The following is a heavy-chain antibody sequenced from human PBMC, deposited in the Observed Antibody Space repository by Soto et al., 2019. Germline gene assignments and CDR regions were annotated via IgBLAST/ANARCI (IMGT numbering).Heavy chain of an antibody. CDR1: GGTFSSYG. Sequence: QVQLVQSGAEVKKPGSSVKVSCKASGGTFSSYGISWVRQAPGQGLEWMGGIIPIFGTANYAQKFQGRVTITADESTSTAYMELSSLRSEDTAVYYCARTGDIVVVPAAQSRVWFDPWGQGTLVTVSS. J-gene: IGHJ5*02. D-gene: IGHD2-2*01. CDR3: ARTGDIVVVPAAQSRVWFDP. CDR2: IIPIFGTA. V-gene: IGHV1-69*01.